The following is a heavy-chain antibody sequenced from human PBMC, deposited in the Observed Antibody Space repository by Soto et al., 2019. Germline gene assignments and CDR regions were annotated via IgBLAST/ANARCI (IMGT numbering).Heavy chain of an antibody. CDR3: VRDPSSVTTRRVDY. CDR1: GFSFSGFA. CDR2: TSYDGSSE. Sequence: QVQLVESGGGVVQPGRSLRLSCVASGFSFSGFAMQWVRQAPGKGLEWVAVTSYDGSSEKYADSVKGRFTISRDNSKNTMYLQMNSLRAEDTAVYYCVRDPSSVTTRRVDYWGQGTLVTVSS. V-gene: IGHV3-30-3*01. D-gene: IGHD1-1*01. J-gene: IGHJ4*02.